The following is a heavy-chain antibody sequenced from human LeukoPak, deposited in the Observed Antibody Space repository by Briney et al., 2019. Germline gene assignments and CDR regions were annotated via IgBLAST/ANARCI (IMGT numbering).Heavy chain of an antibody. Sequence: PGGSLRLSCAASGFTFSNYNMNWVRQAPGKGLEWVSSISYSSSYIYYADSVKGRFTISRDNAKNSLYLQMNSLRAEDTAVYYCAKSFGPVIAAAGTGADWGQGTLVTVSS. CDR3: AKSFGPVIAAAGTGAD. CDR2: ISYSSSYI. V-gene: IGHV3-21*04. J-gene: IGHJ4*02. CDR1: GFTFSNYN. D-gene: IGHD6-13*01.